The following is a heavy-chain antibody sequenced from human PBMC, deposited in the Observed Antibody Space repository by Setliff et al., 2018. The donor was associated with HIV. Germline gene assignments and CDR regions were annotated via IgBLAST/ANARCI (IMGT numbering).Heavy chain of an antibody. D-gene: IGHD3-3*01. Sequence: SETLSLTCAVFGGSFTDIGGSFTDYYWIWIRQPPGKGLEWIGEINHSGSTHYNPSLKSRVTISVDTSKNQFSLKLSSVTAADTAVYYCAGFSYNFWVYRFDHWGQGTLVTVSS. CDR2: INHSGST. CDR1: GGSFTDIGGSFTDYY. V-gene: IGHV4-34*09. J-gene: IGHJ4*02. CDR3: AGFSYNFWVYRFDH.